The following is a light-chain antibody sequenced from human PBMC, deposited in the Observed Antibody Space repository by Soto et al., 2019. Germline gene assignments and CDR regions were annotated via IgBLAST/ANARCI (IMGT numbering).Light chain of an antibody. CDR1: SSDIGGYNY. CDR2: DVI. CDR3: SSYTTSSPWV. Sequence: QSALTQPASVSGSPGQSITISCTGTSSDIGGYNYVSWYQQHPGKAPKLMIYDVINRPSGVSNRFSGSKSGSTASLTISGLQAEDEADYYCSSYTTSSPWVFGGGTKVTVL. V-gene: IGLV2-14*01. J-gene: IGLJ3*02.